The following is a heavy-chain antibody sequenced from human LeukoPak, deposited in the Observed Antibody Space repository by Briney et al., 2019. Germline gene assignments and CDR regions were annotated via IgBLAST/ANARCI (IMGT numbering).Heavy chain of an antibody. J-gene: IGHJ6*03. D-gene: IGHD3-16*01. CDR1: GYTFTGYY. CDR3: GTMISSKYYYYYMDV. CDR2: INPNSGGT. V-gene: IGHV1-2*02. Sequence: EASVKVSCKASGYTFTGYYMHWVRQAPGQGLEWMGWINPNSGGTNYAQKFQGRVTMTRDTSISTAYMELSSLRSEDTAVYYCGTMISSKYYYYYMDVWGKGTTVTVSS.